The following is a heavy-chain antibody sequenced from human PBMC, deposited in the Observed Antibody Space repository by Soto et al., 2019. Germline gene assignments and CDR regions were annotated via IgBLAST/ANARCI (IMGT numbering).Heavy chain of an antibody. J-gene: IGHJ6*02. CDR2: IIPIFGIG. Sequence: SVKVSCKASGGTFSRYAVSWVRQAPGQGLEWMGGIIPIFGIGKYAQKFQGRVTISADKATSTAYMELSSLRSEDTAVYYCARAKELEPTIFGVVLETYYYYYGMDVWGQGTTVTVSS. D-gene: IGHD3-3*01. V-gene: IGHV1-69*10. CDR3: ARAKELEPTIFGVVLETYYYYYGMDV. CDR1: GGTFSRYA.